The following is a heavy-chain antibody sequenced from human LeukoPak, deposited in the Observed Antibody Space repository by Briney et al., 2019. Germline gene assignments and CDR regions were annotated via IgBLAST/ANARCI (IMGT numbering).Heavy chain of an antibody. CDR1: GGSISSHY. V-gene: IGHV4-59*11. CDR2: IYYSGST. Sequence: SETLSLTCTVSGGSISSHYWSWIRQPPGKGLEWIGYIYYSGSTNYNPSLKSRVTISVDTSKNQFSLKLSSVTAADTAVYYCARDLYYGDYHYYGMDVWGQGTTVTVSS. D-gene: IGHD4-17*01. J-gene: IGHJ6*02. CDR3: ARDLYYGDYHYYGMDV.